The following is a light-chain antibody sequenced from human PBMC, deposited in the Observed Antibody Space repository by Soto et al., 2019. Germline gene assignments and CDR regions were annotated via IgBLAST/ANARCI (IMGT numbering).Light chain of an antibody. V-gene: IGLV1-40*01. CDR3: QSYDSSLSGWV. Sequence: QSVLTQPPSASGAPGQRVTISCTGSSSNIGAGYDVHWYQQVPGAAPKPLIFGNTNRPSGVPDRFSGSKSGTSVSLAITGLQAEDEAEYYCQSYDSSLSGWVFGGGTKVTVL. CDR2: GNT. J-gene: IGLJ3*02. CDR1: SSNIGAGYD.